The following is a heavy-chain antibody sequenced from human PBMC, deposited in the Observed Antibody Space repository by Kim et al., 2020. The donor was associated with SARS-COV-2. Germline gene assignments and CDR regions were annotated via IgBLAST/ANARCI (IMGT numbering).Heavy chain of an antibody. J-gene: IGHJ6*02. V-gene: IGHV3-15*01. Sequence: APVKGRFTISRGDSKNTLYLQMHSLKTEDTAVYYCTNDVDYYYYYGMDVWGQGTTVAVSS. D-gene: IGHD1-1*01. CDR3: TNDVDYYYYYGMDV.